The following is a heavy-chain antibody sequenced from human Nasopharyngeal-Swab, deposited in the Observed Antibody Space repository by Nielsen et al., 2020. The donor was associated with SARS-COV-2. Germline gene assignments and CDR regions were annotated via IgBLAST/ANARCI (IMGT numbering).Heavy chain of an antibody. CDR2: TSGSCGST. J-gene: IGHJ4*02. CDR3: AKIRSSGYYEGGDY. CDR1: GFTFSSHA. D-gene: IGHD3-22*01. Sequence: ESLKISCAASGFTFSSHAMSWVRQAPGKGLEWVAATSGSCGSTYYADSGKGRFTITRDNSKNTLYLQMNSLRADDKAVYYCAKIRSSGYYEGGDYWGQGTLVTVSS. V-gene: IGHV3-23*01.